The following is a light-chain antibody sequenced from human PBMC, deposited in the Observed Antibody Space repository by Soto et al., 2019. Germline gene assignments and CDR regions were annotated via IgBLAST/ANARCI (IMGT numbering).Light chain of an antibody. Sequence: EIVLTQSRSTLYLSPGSRPTISCRASEIVSSYLLWYQQKPGQAPRLLIYGXSSRATGIPDRFSGSGSGTDSTLSITSLEPEDFAVYYCQLSQQRSSWPPIAFGQGTRLEIK. J-gene: IGKJ5*01. CDR2: GXS. CDR1: EIVSSY. CDR3: QLSQQRSSWPPIA. V-gene: IGKV3-11*01.